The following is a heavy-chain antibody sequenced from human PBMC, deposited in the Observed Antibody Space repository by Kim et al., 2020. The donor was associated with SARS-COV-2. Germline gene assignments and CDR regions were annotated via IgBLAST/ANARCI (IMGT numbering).Heavy chain of an antibody. J-gene: IGHJ5*02. CDR3: APSGSYYFARPQA. V-gene: IGHV3-7*03. CDR1: GFTFSSYW. D-gene: IGHD1-26*01. Sequence: GGSLRLFCVASGFTFSSYWMSWVRQAPGKGLEWVANIKQDGSEKYYVDSVKGRFTISRDNAKNSLYLQMNSLRAEDTAVYYCAPSGSYYFARPQAWGQGTLVTVSS. CDR2: IKQDGSEK.